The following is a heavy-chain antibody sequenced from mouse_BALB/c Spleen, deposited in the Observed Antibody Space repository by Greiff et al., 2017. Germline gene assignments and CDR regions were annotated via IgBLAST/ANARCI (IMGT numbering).Heavy chain of an antibody. CDR1: GFNIKDTY. D-gene: IGHD1-1*01. J-gene: IGHJ2*01. CDR2: IDPANGNT. V-gene: IGHV14-3*02. Sequence: EAQLQESGAELVKPGASVKLSCTASGFNIKDTYMHWVKQRPEQGLEWIGRIDPANGNTKYDPKFQGKATITADTSSNTAYLQLSSLTSEDTAVYYCASSDGSSFDYWGQGTTLTVSS. CDR3: ASSDGSSFDY.